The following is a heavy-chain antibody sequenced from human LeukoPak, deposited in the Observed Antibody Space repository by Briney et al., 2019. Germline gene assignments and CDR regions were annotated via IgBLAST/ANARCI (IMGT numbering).Heavy chain of an antibody. CDR2: IYPGDSDT. D-gene: IGHD2-2*01. CDR3: ARGFWQYQLPRSFDY. V-gene: IGHV5-51*01. Sequence: PGESLKISCKGSGYSFTGYWIGWVRQMPGKGLEWMGIIYPGDSDTRYSPSFQGQVTISADKSISTAYLQWSSLKASDTAMYYCARGFWQYQLPRSFDYWGQGTLVTVSS. CDR1: GYSFTGYW. J-gene: IGHJ4*02.